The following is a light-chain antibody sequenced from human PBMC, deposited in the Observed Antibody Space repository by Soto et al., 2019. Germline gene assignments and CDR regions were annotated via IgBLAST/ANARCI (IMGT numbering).Light chain of an antibody. CDR3: QTWDTGIRV. CDR2: LNSDGSH. V-gene: IGLV4-69*01. Sequence: QPVLTQSPSASASLGASVKLTCTLSSGHSKYAIAWHQQQPEKGPRYLMKLNSDGSHSKGDGIPDRFSGSSSGAERYLTISRLQSEDEAEYYCQTWDTGIRVFGGGTKLTVL. J-gene: IGLJ2*01. CDR1: SGHSKYA.